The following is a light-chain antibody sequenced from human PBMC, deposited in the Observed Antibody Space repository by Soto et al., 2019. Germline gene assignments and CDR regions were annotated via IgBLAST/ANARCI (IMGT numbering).Light chain of an antibody. CDR3: QSYDSSLSGWV. J-gene: IGLJ3*02. Sequence: QSVLTQPPSVSGAPGQRLTISCAGTSSNIGAGFDVHWYQQLPGTAPKLLIYGNSNRPSGVPDRFSGSKSGTSASLAITGLQAEDEADYYCQSYDSSLSGWVFGGGTKLTVL. CDR1: SSNIGAGFD. CDR2: GNS. V-gene: IGLV1-40*01.